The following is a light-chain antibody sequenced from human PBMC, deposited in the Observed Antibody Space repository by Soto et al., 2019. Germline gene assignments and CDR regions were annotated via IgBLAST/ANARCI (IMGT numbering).Light chain of an antibody. J-gene: IGKJ1*01. V-gene: IGKV1-39*01. CDR3: QLCDSSLT. CDR2: AAS. Sequence: DIPMTQSPSSLSASVGGSVTITCRASQNIRTYVNWYQQKPGKAPKLLISAASSLQSGVPSRFSGSGSGTNFIFTISGLQPEDFATYYCQLCDSSLTFGQGTKVEIK. CDR1: QNIRTY.